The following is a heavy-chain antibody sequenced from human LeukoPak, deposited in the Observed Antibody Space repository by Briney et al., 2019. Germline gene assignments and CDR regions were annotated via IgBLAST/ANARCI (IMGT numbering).Heavy chain of an antibody. V-gene: IGHV4-38-2*02. D-gene: IGHD6-13*01. CDR2: VFQSRST. CDR3: ARERSSSWFIEF. J-gene: IGHJ4*02. Sequence: SETLSLTCGVSGYSISSGYRWGWIRQPPGKGLEWLGNVFQSRSTYYNPSLKSRVTISVDTSKNQFSLKLSSVTAADTAVYYCARERSSSWFIEFWGQGILVAVSS. CDR1: GYSISSGYR.